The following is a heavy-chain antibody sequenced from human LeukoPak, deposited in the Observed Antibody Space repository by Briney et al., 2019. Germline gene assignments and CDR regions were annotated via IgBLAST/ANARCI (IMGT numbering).Heavy chain of an antibody. Sequence: GASVKVSCKASGYTFTGYHMHWVRQAPGQGLEWMAWINPNSGGTKYAQRFQGRVTMTRDTSIGTAYMELSSLRSDDTAVYYCARDRELGYCTTNRCPHADAFDIWGQGTMVTVSS. CDR2: INPNSGGT. V-gene: IGHV1-2*02. CDR3: ARDRELGYCTTNRCPHADAFDI. D-gene: IGHD2-8*01. CDR1: GYTFTGYH. J-gene: IGHJ3*02.